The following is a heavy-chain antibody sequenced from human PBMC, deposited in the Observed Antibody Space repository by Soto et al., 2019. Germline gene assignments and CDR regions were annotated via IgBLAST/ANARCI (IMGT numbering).Heavy chain of an antibody. V-gene: IGHV1-18*01. Sequence: QVQLVQSGVEVKKPGASVKVSCKASGYSFTSYGISWARQAPAQGLEWMGWISAYNGNTNYAQKFQGRVTMTRDTSTSTAYMELRSLRSDDTAVYYCARSQWPRVFDYWGPGTLVTVSS. CDR3: ARSQWPRVFDY. CDR2: ISAYNGNT. CDR1: GYSFTSYG. J-gene: IGHJ4*02. D-gene: IGHD6-19*01.